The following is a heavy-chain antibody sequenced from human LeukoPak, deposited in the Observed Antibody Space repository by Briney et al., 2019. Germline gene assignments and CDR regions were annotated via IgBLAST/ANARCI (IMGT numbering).Heavy chain of an antibody. CDR2: ISSSGSTI. J-gene: IGHJ4*02. Sequence: GGSLRLSCAASGFTFSSYEMNWVRQAPGKGLEWVSYISSSGSTIYYADSVKGRFTISRDNAKNSLYLQMNSLRAEDTAVYYCATSPGLGWPDRSDYWGQGTLVTVSS. D-gene: IGHD5-24*01. V-gene: IGHV3-48*03. CDR1: GFTFSSYE. CDR3: ATSPGLGWPDRSDY.